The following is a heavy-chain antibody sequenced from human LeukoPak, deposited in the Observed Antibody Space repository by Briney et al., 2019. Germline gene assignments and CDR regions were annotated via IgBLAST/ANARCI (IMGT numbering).Heavy chain of an antibody. CDR3: AKDIAAAGDY. Sequence: PGGSLRLSCAASGFXFRSYTISWVRQTPGKGLEWVSTISGSGGSTYLADSVKGRFTISRDNSKNTLYLQMNSLRGEDTAVYYCAKDIAAAGDYWGQGTLVTVSS. V-gene: IGHV3-23*01. J-gene: IGHJ4*02. CDR1: GFXFRSYT. D-gene: IGHD6-13*01. CDR2: ISGSGGST.